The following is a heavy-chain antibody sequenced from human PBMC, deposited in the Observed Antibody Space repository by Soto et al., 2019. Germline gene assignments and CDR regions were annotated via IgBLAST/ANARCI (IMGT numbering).Heavy chain of an antibody. J-gene: IGHJ5*02. V-gene: IGHV1-8*01. Sequence: QVQLVQSGAEVKKPGASVKVSCKASGYTFTSYDINWVRQATGQGLEWMGWMNPNSGNTGYAQKFQGRVTMTRNTSISTANMERSSLRSEDTAVYYCARERSAAGTGLFDPWGQGTLVTVSS. CDR1: GYTFTSYD. D-gene: IGHD6-13*01. CDR2: MNPNSGNT. CDR3: ARERSAAGTGLFDP.